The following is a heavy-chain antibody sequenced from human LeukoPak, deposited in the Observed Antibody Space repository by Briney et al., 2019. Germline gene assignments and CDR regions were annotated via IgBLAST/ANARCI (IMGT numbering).Heavy chain of an antibody. CDR1: GYTFTSYD. Sequence: ASVKVSCKASGYTFTSYDINWVRQATGQGLEWMGWMNPNSGNTGYAQKFQGRVTMTRNTSISTAYMELSSLRSEDTAVYYCARVGRLTIFGVVIRGVGDYYYGMDVWGQGTTVTVSS. CDR3: ARVGRLTIFGVVIRGVGDYYYGMDV. CDR2: MNPNSGNT. V-gene: IGHV1-8*01. J-gene: IGHJ6*02. D-gene: IGHD3-3*01.